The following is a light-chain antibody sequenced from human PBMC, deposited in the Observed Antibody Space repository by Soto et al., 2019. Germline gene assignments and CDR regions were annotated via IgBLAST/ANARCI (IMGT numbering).Light chain of an antibody. CDR3: QRYGSSPT. CDR1: QSVSSSY. Sequence: ESVLTQSPGTLSLSPGERATLSCRASQSVSSSYLAWYQQKPGQAPRLLIYGASSRATGIPNRFSGSGSGTNFTITISKLEPEDFAVYYCQRYGSSPTFGGGTKVEIK. J-gene: IGKJ4*01. CDR2: GAS. V-gene: IGKV3-20*01.